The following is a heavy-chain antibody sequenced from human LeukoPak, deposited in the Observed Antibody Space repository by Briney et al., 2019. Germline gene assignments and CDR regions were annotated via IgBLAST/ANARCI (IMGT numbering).Heavy chain of an antibody. CDR2: IGTAGDT. D-gene: IGHD6-13*01. J-gene: IGHJ6*02. V-gene: IGHV3-13*01. Sequence: QSGGSLRLSCAASGFTFSSYDMHWVRQATGKGLEWVSAIGTAGDTYYPGSVKGRFTISRENAKNSLYLQMNSLRAGDTAVYYCARAFIAAAGRWYYGMDVWGQGTTVTVSS. CDR1: GFTFSSYD. CDR3: ARAFIAAAGRWYYGMDV.